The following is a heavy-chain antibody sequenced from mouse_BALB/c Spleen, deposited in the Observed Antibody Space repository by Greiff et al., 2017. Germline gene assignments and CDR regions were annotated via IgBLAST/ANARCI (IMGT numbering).Heavy chain of an antibody. D-gene: IGHD2-1*01. J-gene: IGHJ2*01. CDR1: GYSITSDYA. CDR3: ARCLLNYFDY. V-gene: IGHV3-2*02. CDR2: ISYSGST. Sequence: EVKLQESGPGLVKPSQSLSLTCTVTGYSITSDYAWNWIRQFPGNKLEWMGYISYSGSTSYNPSLKSRISITRDTSKNQFFLQLNSVTTEDTATYYCARCLLNYFDYWGQGTTLTVSS.